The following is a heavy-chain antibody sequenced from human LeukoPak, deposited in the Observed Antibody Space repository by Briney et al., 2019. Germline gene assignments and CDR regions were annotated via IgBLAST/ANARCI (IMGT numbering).Heavy chain of an antibody. V-gene: IGHV1-18*01. CDR3: ARDLALEINYYDSSGYYPLDY. J-gene: IGHJ4*02. CDR1: GYTFTSYG. D-gene: IGHD3-22*01. CDR2: ISAYNGNT. Sequence: ASVKVSCKASGYTFTSYGISWVRQAPGQGLEWMGWISAYNGNTNYAQKLQGRVTMTTDTSTSTAYMELRSLRSDDTAVYYCARDLALEINYYDSSGYYPLDYWGQGTLVTVSS.